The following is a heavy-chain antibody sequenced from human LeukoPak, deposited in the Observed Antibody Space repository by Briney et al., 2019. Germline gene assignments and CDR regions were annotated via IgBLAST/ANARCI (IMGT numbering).Heavy chain of an antibody. J-gene: IGHJ5*02. Sequence: GGSLRLSCAASGFTFNTYTMNWVRQAPGKGLEWVSYISGSSGIIDYADSVRGRFTISRDNAKNSLYLQMNSLRAEDTAVYYCAREMAIAVAGISWFDPWGQGTLVTVSS. CDR2: ISGSSGII. CDR1: GFTFNTYT. CDR3: AREMAIAVAGISWFDP. D-gene: IGHD6-19*01. V-gene: IGHV3-48*01.